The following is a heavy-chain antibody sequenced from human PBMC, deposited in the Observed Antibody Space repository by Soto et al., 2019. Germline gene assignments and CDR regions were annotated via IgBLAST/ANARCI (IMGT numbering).Heavy chain of an antibody. CDR3: IAAAGPYGMDV. CDR1: GFTFGDYA. D-gene: IGHD6-13*01. Sequence: PGGSLRLSCTASGFTFGDYAMSWFRQAPGKGLEWVGFIRSKAYGGTTEYAASVKGRFTISRDGSKSIAYLQMNSLKTEDTAVYYGIAAAGPYGMDVWGQGTTVTVSS. CDR2: IRSKAYGGTT. J-gene: IGHJ6*02. V-gene: IGHV3-49*01.